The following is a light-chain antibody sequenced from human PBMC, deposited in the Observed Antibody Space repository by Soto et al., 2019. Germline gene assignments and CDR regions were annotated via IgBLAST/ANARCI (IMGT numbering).Light chain of an antibody. J-gene: IGLJ2*01. CDR3: AAWDDSRNGNVV. CDR2: RSN. Sequence: QPVLTQPPSASGTPGQRVSISCSGSSSNIGSNTVNWYQQVPGTAPKLLIYRSNQRPSGVPDRFSGSKSGTSASLAISGLQSEDEADYYCAAWDDSRNGNVVFGGGTKVTVL. V-gene: IGLV1-44*01. CDR1: SSNIGSNT.